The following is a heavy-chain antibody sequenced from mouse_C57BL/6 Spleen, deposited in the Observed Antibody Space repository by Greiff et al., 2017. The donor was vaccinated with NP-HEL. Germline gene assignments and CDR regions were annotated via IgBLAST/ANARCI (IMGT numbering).Heavy chain of an antibody. CDR3: AKKGGYWAMDY. V-gene: IGHV2-4*01. CDR1: GFSLTSYG. Sequence: VMLVESGPGLVQPSQSLSITCTVSGFSLTSYGVHWVRQPPGKGLEWLGVIWSGGSTDYNAAFISRLSISKDNSKSQVFFKMNSLQADDTAIYYCAKKGGYWAMDYWGQGTSVTVSS. J-gene: IGHJ4*01. CDR2: IWSGGST.